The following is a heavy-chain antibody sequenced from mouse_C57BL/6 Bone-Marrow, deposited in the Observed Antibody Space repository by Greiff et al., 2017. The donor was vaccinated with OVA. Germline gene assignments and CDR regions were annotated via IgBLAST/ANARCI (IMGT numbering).Heavy chain of an antibody. V-gene: IGHV1-9*01. CDR2: ILPGSGST. J-gene: IGHJ4*01. CDR3: ARDITTVPYYAMDY. D-gene: IGHD1-1*01. CDR1: GYTFTGYW. Sequence: QVHVKQSGAELMKPGASVKLSCKATGYTFTGYWIGEILPGSGSTNYNEKFKGKATFTADTSSNTAYMQLSSLTTEDSAIYYCARDITTVPYYAMDYWGQGTSVTVSS.